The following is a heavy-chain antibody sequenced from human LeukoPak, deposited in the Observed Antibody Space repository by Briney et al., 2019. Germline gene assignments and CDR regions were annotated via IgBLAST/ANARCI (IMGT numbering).Heavy chain of an antibody. CDR3: AKDLSGSYSY. J-gene: IGHJ4*02. CDR1: GFTFSSYG. CDR2: ISYDGSNK. D-gene: IGHD1-26*01. Sequence: GGSLRLSCAASGFTFSSYGMHWVRQAPGKGLEWVAVISYDGSNKYYADSVKGRFTTSRDNSKNTLYLQMNSLRAEDTAVYYCAKDLSGSYSYWGQGTLVTVSS. V-gene: IGHV3-30*18.